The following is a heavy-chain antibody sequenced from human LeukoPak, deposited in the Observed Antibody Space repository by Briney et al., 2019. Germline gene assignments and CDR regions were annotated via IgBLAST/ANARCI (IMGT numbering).Heavy chain of an antibody. V-gene: IGHV3-64*01. J-gene: IGHJ3*02. Sequence: GGSLRLSCAASGFTFSSYAMHWVRQAPGKGLEYVSAISSNGGSTYYANSVKGRFTISRDNSKNTLYLQMGSLGAEDTAVYYCARTTVTPGSYDAFDIWGQGTMVTVSS. CDR1: GFTFSSYA. D-gene: IGHD4-17*01. CDR2: ISSNGGST. CDR3: ARTTVTPGSYDAFDI.